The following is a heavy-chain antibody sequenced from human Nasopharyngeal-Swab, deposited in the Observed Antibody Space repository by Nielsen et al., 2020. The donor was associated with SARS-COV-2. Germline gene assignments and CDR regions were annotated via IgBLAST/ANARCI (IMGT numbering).Heavy chain of an antibody. J-gene: IGHJ3*02. CDR2: ISSSGTTK. Sequence: GQVPGKGPEWVSNISSSGTTKYYADSVKGRFTISRDNAKNSLFLQMNSLRAEDTAVYYCARSPDVFDIWGQGTMVTVSS. V-gene: IGHV3-11*04. CDR3: ARSPDVFDI.